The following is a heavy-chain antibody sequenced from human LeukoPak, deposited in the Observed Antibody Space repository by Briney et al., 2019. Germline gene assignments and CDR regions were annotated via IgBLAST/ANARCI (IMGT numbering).Heavy chain of an antibody. V-gene: IGHV1-2*02. CDR3: ARGTGVRYCSSTSCYTDDY. J-gene: IGHJ4*02. CDR2: INPNSGGT. CDR1: GYTFTGYY. Sequence: GASVKVSCKASGYTFTGYYMHWVRQAPGQGLEWMGWINPNSGGTNCAQKFQGRVTITRDTSISTAYMELSRLRSDDTAVYYCARGTGVRYCSSTSCYTDDYWGQGTLVTVSS. D-gene: IGHD2-2*02.